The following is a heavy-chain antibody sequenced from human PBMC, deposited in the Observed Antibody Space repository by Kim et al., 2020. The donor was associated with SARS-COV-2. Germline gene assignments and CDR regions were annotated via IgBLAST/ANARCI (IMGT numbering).Heavy chain of an antibody. Sequence: GGSLRLSCAASGFTFSSYGMHWVRQAPGKGLEWVAVISYDGSNKYYADSVKGRFTISRDNSKNTLYLQMNSLRAEDTAVYYCSGGLRRGEWLLSDADYWG. V-gene: IGHV3-30*03. CDR2: ISYDGSNK. J-gene: IGHJ4*01. CDR3: SGGLRRGEWLLSDADY. D-gene: IGHD3-3*01. CDR1: GFTFSSYG.